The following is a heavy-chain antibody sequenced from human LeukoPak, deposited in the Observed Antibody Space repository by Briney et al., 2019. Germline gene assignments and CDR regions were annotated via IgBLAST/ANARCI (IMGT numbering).Heavy chain of an antibody. V-gene: IGHV1-69*13. CDR3: AAGRIAVAGYYYYYGMDV. D-gene: IGHD6-19*01. CDR2: IIPIFGTA. Sequence: ASVKVSCKASGYTFINYAISWVRQAPGQGLEWMGGIIPIFGTANYAQKFQGRVTITADESTSTAYMELSSLRSEDTAVYYCAAGRIAVAGYYYYYGMDVWGQGTTVTVSS. J-gene: IGHJ6*02. CDR1: GYTFINYA.